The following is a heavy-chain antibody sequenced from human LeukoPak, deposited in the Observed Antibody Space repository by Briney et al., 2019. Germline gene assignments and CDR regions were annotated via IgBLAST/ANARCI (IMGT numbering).Heavy chain of an antibody. CDR2: INHSGST. V-gene: IGHV4-34*01. J-gene: IGHJ4*02. CDR3: ARRDRYYYGSGSYYVFDY. D-gene: IGHD3-10*01. CDR1: GGSISGYY. Sequence: PSETLSLTCTVSGGSISGYYWSWIRQPPGKGLEWIGEINHSGSTNYNPSLKSRVTISVDTSKNQFSLELSSVTAADTAVYYCARRDRYYYGSGSYYVFDYWGQGTLVTVSS.